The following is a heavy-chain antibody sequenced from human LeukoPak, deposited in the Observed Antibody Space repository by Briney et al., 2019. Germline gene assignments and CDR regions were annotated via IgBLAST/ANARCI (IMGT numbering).Heavy chain of an antibody. CDR3: ARSPASSGYYHYYFDY. CDR2: IYYSGST. CDR1: GGSVSNYY. Sequence: PSETLSLTCTVSGGSVSNYYWSWIRQPPGKELEWIGHIYYSGSTNYNPSLRSRVTISVDTSKNQFSLKLSSVTAADTAVYYCARSPASSGYYHYYFDYWGQGTLVSVSS. V-gene: IGHV4-59*02. J-gene: IGHJ4*02. D-gene: IGHD3-22*01.